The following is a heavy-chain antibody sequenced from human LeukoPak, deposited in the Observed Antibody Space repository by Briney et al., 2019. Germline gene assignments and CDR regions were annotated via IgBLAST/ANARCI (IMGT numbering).Heavy chain of an antibody. D-gene: IGHD2-2*01. V-gene: IGHV1-8*01. CDR1: GYTFTSYD. Sequence: GASVKVSCKASGYTFTSYDINWVRPATRQGLEWMGWMNRNSGKIDYAQNFQGGVTMTRNTSISTAYMELSSLRSEDTAVYYCAREAHLYCSSTSCLQMDYYYGMDVWGQGTTVTVSS. CDR2: MNRNSGKI. J-gene: IGHJ6*02. CDR3: AREAHLYCSSTSCLQMDYYYGMDV.